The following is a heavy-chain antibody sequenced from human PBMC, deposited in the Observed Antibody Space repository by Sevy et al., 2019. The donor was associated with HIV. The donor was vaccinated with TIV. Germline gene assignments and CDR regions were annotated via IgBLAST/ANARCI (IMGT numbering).Heavy chain of an antibody. J-gene: IGHJ5*02. V-gene: IGHV3-23*03. CDR2: IGGGDS. Sequence: GGSLRLSCVGSGFRFETYAMNWVRQAPGKGPEWVSGIGGGDSHYADSVRGRFTISRDNSKNTVYLEMNSLRAEDTAVYYCAKDVMAGNGLWDYFDPWGQGTLVTVSS. CDR3: AKDVMAGNGLWDYFDP. CDR1: GFRFETYA. D-gene: IGHD1-7*01.